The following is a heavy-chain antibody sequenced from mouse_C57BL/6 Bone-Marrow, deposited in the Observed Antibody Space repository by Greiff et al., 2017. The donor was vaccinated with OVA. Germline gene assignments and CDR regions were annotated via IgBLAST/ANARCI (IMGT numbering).Heavy chain of an antibody. CDR3: ARSDLPGYAMDY. Sequence: VKLMESGAELARPGASVKMSCKASGYTFTSYTMHWVKQRPGQGLEWIGYINPSSGYTKYNQKFKDKATLTADKSSSTAYMQLSSLTSEDSAVYYCARSDLPGYAMDYWGQGTSVTVSS. D-gene: IGHD5-1*01. V-gene: IGHV1-4*01. CDR2: INPSSGYT. J-gene: IGHJ4*01. CDR1: GYTFTSYT.